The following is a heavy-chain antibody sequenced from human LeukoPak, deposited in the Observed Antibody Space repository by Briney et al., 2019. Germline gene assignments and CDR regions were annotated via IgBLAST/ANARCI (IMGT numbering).Heavy chain of an antibody. D-gene: IGHD2-15*01. V-gene: IGHV5-51*01. J-gene: IGHJ5*02. Sequence: GESLKISCKGSGCSINNYWIGWVRQMPGKGLEWMGIIYPADSDIRYSPSFQGRVTISADKSISTAYLQWSSLKASDTAMYYCARQEYCSGGSCYTWFDPWGQGTLVTVSS. CDR1: GCSINNYW. CDR2: IYPADSDI. CDR3: ARQEYCSGGSCYTWFDP.